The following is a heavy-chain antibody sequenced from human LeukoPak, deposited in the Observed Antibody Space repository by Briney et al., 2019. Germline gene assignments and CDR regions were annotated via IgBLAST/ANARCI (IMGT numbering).Heavy chain of an antibody. CDR3: ARDRSYGSFGWFDP. CDR1: GGTFSSYA. CDR2: IIPIFGTA. Sequence: SVKVSCXASGGTFSSYAISWVRQAPGQGLEWMGGIIPIFGTANYAQKFQGRVTITTDESTSTAYMELSSLRSEDTAVYYCARDRSYGSFGWFDPWGQGTLVTVSS. D-gene: IGHD5-18*01. V-gene: IGHV1-69*05. J-gene: IGHJ5*02.